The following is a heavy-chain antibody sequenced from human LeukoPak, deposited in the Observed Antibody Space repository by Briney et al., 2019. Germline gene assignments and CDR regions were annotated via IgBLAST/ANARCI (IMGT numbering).Heavy chain of an antibody. V-gene: IGHV1-8*02. CDR2: MNPNSGNT. Sequence: ASVKVSCKASGGTFSNYAISWVRQAPGQGLEWMGWMNPNSGNTGYAQKFQGRVTMTRNTSISTAYMELSSLRSEDTAVYYCARSGIGSGSYYMPWGVSDYWGQGTLVTVSS. CDR3: ARSGIGSGSYYMPWGVSDY. CDR1: GGTFSNYA. D-gene: IGHD3-10*01. J-gene: IGHJ4*02.